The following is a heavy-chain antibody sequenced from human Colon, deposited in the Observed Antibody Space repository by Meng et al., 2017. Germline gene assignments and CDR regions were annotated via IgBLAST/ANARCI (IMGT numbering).Heavy chain of an antibody. Sequence: QVQLQQSGPGLVKPSPTLSLTCAISGDSVSSNRALWHWVRQSPSRGLEWLGQTYYRSEWQNHYGVSVKSRITINADTSRNHFSLQLNSVTPEDTAVYYCARGASDYDFDYWGQGTLVTVSS. D-gene: IGHD3-22*01. CDR3: ARGASDYDFDY. CDR2: TYYRSEWQN. J-gene: IGHJ4*02. CDR1: GDSVSSNRAL. V-gene: IGHV6-1*01.